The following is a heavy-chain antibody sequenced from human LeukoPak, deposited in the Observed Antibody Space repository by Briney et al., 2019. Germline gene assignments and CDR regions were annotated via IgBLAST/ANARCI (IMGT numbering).Heavy chain of an antibody. CDR3: ARYYRPAYYFEY. Sequence: TSVTLSLTCTVPVHSIRSYYRSWIREPAWKGLEWIGRVYTSGSTNYNPSLESRVTMSIDTYKNQFSLKLSSVTAADRAVYYCARYYRPAYYFEYWGQGTLVTVSS. CDR1: VHSIRSYY. V-gene: IGHV4-4*07. J-gene: IGHJ4*02. CDR2: VYTSGST. D-gene: IGHD2/OR15-2a*01.